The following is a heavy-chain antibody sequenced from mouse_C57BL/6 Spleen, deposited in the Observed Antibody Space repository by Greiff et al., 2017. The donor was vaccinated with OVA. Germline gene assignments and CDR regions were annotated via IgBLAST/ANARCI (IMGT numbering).Heavy chain of an antibody. CDR1: GYTFTGYW. CDR2: ILPGSGST. V-gene: IGHV1-9*01. D-gene: IGHD1-1*01. CDR3: ARRGLYYGSSYWYFDG. J-gene: IGHJ1*03. Sequence: VQLQQSGAELMKPGASVKLSCKATGYTFTGYWIEWVKQRPGHGLEWIGEILPGSGSTNYNEKFKGKATFTADTSSNTAYMRLSSLTTEDSAIYYCARRGLYYGSSYWYFDGWGTGTTVTVSS.